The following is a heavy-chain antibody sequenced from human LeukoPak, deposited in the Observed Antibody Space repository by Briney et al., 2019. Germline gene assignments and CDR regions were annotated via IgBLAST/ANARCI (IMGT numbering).Heavy chain of an antibody. J-gene: IGHJ4*02. Sequence: SETLSLTCAVYGGSFSGYSWSWIRQPPGKGLVWIGEVNHSGSTNYSPSLKSRVTISVDTSKNQFSLKLRPVTAADTAVYYRAREGIRRDGYRRVDYWGQGTLVTVSS. CDR2: VNHSGST. V-gene: IGHV4-34*01. CDR1: GGSFSGYS. CDR3: AREGIRRDGYRRVDY. D-gene: IGHD5-24*01.